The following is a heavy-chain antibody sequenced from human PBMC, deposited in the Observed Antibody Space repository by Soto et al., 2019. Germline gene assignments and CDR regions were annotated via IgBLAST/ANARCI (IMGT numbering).Heavy chain of an antibody. D-gene: IGHD2-15*01. Sequence: QVQLVQSGAEVKKPGSSVKVSCKASGGTFSSYAIAWVRQAPGQGLEWMGGIIPIFGTANYAQKFQGRVTITADESTTTAYMELSSLSSEDTAVYYCAARRYCSGGSCPDYFDYWGQGTLVTVSS. CDR1: GGTFSSYA. J-gene: IGHJ4*02. V-gene: IGHV1-69*01. CDR2: IIPIFGTA. CDR3: AARRYCSGGSCPDYFDY.